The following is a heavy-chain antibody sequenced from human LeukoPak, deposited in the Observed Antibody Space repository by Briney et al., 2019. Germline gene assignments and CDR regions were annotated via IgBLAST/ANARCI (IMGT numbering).Heavy chain of an antibody. Sequence: GGSLRLSCAASGFTFINFWMTWVRQAPGKGLEWVANIKQDGTEEYYGDSVKGRFTISRDNAKNSLYLQMNSLRAEDTAIYYCARVTVGFDYWGQGTLVTVSS. CDR2: IKQDGTEE. D-gene: IGHD2-15*01. V-gene: IGHV3-7*01. CDR3: ARVTVGFDY. CDR1: GFTFINFW. J-gene: IGHJ4*02.